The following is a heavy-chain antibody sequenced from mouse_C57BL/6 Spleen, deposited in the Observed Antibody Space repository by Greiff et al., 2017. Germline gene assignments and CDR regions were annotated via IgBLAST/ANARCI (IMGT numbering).Heavy chain of an antibody. CDR3: ASGNSRAWFAY. CDR2: INPSTGGT. J-gene: IGHJ3*01. V-gene: IGHV1-43*01. Sequence: VQLQQSGPELVKPGASVKISCKASGYSFTGYYMHWVKQSSEKSLEWIGEINPSTGGTSYNQKFKGKATLTVDKSSSTAYMQLKSLTSEDSAVYYCASGNSRAWFAYWGQGTLVTVSA. D-gene: IGHD4-1*01. CDR1: GYSFTGYY.